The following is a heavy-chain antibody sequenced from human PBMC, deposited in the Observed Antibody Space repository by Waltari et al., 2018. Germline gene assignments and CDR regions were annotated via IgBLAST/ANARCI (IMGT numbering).Heavy chain of an antibody. CDR2: IKSKTDGGTT. CDR1: GSAFSDHF. Sequence: ELQLVESGGDLVQPGGSLRRSCAASGSAFSDHFMDWVRQAPGKGLGWVGRIKSKTDGGTTDYAAPVKGRFTMSRDDSKNTLYLEMNSLKTEDTAVYYCTTGGAAAGIWGQGTLVTVSS. V-gene: IGHV3-15*01. CDR3: TTGGAAAGI. J-gene: IGHJ4*02. D-gene: IGHD6-13*01.